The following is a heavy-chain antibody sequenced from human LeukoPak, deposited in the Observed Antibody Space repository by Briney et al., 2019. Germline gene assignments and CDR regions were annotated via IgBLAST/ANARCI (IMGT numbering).Heavy chain of an antibody. CDR3: ARDRGIVVPAAILDY. J-gene: IGHJ4*02. CDR1: GFTISSYG. D-gene: IGHD2-2*02. Sequence: SLRLSCAASGFTISSYGMHWVRQAPGKGLEWVAVIWYDGSNKYYADSVKGRFTISRDNSKNTLYLQMNSLRAEDTAVYYCARDRGIVVPAAILDYWGQGTLVTVSS. V-gene: IGHV3-33*01. CDR2: IWYDGSNK.